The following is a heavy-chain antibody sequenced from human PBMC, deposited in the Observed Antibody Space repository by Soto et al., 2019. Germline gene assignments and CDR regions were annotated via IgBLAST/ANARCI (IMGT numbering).Heavy chain of an antibody. J-gene: IGHJ4*02. CDR1: GGSISSGDYY. CDR3: AREPRLRRSIGFDY. Sequence: QVQLQESGPGLVKPSQTLSLTCTVSGGSISSGDYYWSWIRQPPGKGLEWIGYIYYSGSTYYNPSLKSRVTIPVDSSRNQFSLKLSSVTAADTAVYYCAREPRLRRSIGFDYWGQGTLVTVSS. CDR2: IYYSGST. D-gene: IGHD4-17*01. V-gene: IGHV4-30-4*01.